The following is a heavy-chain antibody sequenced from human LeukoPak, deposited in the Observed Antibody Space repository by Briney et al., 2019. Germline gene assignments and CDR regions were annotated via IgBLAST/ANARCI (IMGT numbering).Heavy chain of an antibody. J-gene: IGHJ6*03. V-gene: IGHV4-39*01. CDR1: GGSISNGAYY. CDR2: IYYSGST. D-gene: IGHD5-24*01. Sequence: SETLSLTCTVSGGSISNGAYYWSWIRQPPGKGLEWIGTIYYSGSTYYNPSLKSRVTISVDTSKNQFSLKLSSVTAADTAVYYCARHGVGRDGYNYLYYMDVWGKGTTVTVSS. CDR3: ARHGVGRDGYNYLYYMDV.